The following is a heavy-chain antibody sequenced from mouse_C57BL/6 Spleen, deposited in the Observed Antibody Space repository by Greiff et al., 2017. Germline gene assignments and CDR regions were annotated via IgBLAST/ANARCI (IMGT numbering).Heavy chain of an antibody. V-gene: IGHV6-3*01. CDR2: ISLKTDNYAT. CDR3: TGYYGSSGDV. D-gene: IGHD1-1*01. J-gene: IGHJ1*03. CDR1: GFTISNYW. Sequence: EVQGVESGGGLVQPGGSVKLSCVASGFTISNYWMNWVRQTPEQGLEWVAQISLKTDNYATHYAETVKGRITISRYDSKSGGFLQMNNLRAEDAGIYYCTGYYGSSGDVWGTGTTVTVAS.